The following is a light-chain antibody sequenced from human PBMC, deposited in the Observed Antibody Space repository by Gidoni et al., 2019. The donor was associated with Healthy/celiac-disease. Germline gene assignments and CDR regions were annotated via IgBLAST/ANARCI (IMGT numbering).Light chain of an antibody. Sequence: EIVMTQSPATLSVSPGDSATLACRASQSVSSNLAWYQQKPVQAPRLLIYGASTRAPGIPARFSGSVSGTEFTLTISSLQSEDFAVYYCQQYNNWPKTFGQGTKVEIK. CDR1: QSVSSN. J-gene: IGKJ1*01. V-gene: IGKV3-15*01. CDR2: GAS. CDR3: QQYNNWPKT.